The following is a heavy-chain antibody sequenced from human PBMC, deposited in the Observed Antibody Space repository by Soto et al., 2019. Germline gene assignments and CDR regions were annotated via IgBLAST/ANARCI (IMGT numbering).Heavy chain of an antibody. CDR1: GGTFSSYT. Sequence: GASVKVSCKASGGTFSSYTISWVRQAPGQGLEWMGRIIPILGIANYAQKFQGRVTITADKSTSTAYMELSSLRSEDTAVYYCARANGRRGSSYYFDYWGQGTLVTVSS. J-gene: IGHJ4*02. D-gene: IGHD1-1*01. CDR2: IIPILGIA. CDR3: ARANGRRGSSYYFDY. V-gene: IGHV1-69*02.